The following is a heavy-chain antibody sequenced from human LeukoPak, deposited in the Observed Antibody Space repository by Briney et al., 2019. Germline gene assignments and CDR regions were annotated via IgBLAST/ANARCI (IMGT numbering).Heavy chain of an antibody. Sequence: PSETLSLTCTVSGGSISSYYWSWIRQPPGKGLEWIGYIYYSGSTNYNPSLKSRVTISVDTSKNQFSLKLSSVTAADTAVYYCAGEDSPTGDAFDIWGQGTMVTVSS. V-gene: IGHV4-59*01. CDR3: AGEDSPTGDAFDI. D-gene: IGHD2/OR15-2a*01. J-gene: IGHJ3*02. CDR2: IYYSGST. CDR1: GGSISSYY.